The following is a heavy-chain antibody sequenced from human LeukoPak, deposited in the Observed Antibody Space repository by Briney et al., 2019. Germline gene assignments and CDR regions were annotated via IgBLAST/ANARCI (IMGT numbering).Heavy chain of an antibody. D-gene: IGHD3-10*01. CDR2: IYPGDSDT. CDR3: ASGFMVRGIYFDY. J-gene: IGHJ4*02. CDR1: GYSFTSYW. V-gene: IGHV5-51*01. Sequence: LGAFLKISCQGSGYSFTSYWIGWLRQMPGKPLELMGIIYPGDSDTRYSPSFQGLVTISADKSINTAYLQWSSLKASDTAMYYCASGFMVRGIYFDYWGQGTLVTVSS.